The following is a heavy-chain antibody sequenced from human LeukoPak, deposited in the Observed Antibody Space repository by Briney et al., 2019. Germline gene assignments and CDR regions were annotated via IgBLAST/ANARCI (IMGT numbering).Heavy chain of an antibody. CDR2: IYYSGST. J-gene: IGHJ4*02. Sequence: PSETLSLTCTVSGGSISNYYWSWIRQPPGKGLEWIGYIYYSGSTNYNPSLKSRVTISVDTSKNQFSLKPSSVTAADTAMYYCARREENSNGLYVYWGQGTQVTASS. CDR3: ARREENSNGLYVY. D-gene: IGHD3-22*01. V-gene: IGHV4-59*08. CDR1: GGSISNYY.